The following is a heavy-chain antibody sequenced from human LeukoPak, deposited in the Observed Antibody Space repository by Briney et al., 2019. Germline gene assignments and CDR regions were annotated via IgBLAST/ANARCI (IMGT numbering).Heavy chain of an antibody. CDR2: ISTSGST. J-gene: IGHJ4*02. Sequence: RTSETLSLTCTVSGGSIGSSIYSWNWIRQPAGKGLEWIGRISTSGSTNYNPSLMSRVTISVDTSKNQFSLRLSSVTAADTAVYYCARDRYYDSSGYLNWGQGTLVTVSS. V-gene: IGHV4-61*02. CDR1: GGSIGSSIYS. D-gene: IGHD3-22*01. CDR3: ARDRYYDSSGYLN.